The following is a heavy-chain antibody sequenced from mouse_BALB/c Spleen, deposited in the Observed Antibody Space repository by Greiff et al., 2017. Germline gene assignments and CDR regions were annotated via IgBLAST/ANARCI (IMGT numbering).Heavy chain of an antibody. V-gene: IGHV2-2*02. CDR3: ARGWDEDYYAMDY. CDR2: IWSGGST. Sequence: VKLMESGPGLVQPSQSLSITCTVSGFSLTSYGVNWVRQSPGKGLEWLGVIWSGGSTDYNAAFISRLSISKDNSKSQVFFKMNSLQANDTAIYYCARGWDEDYYAMDYWGQGTSVTVSS. J-gene: IGHJ4*01. D-gene: IGHD4-1*01. CDR1: GFSLTSYG.